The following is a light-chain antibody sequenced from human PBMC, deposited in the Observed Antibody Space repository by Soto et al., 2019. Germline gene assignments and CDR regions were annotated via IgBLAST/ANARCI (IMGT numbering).Light chain of an antibody. CDR3: QQYGSSPMYT. CDR1: QSVSSSY. V-gene: IGKV3-20*01. Sequence: EIVLTQSPGTLSLSPGERATLSCRASQSVSSSYLAWYQQKPGQAPRLLIYGASSRATGIPDRFSGSGSGTEFTITISRLEPEDFAVYYCQQYGSSPMYTFGQGTKREIK. J-gene: IGKJ2*01. CDR2: GAS.